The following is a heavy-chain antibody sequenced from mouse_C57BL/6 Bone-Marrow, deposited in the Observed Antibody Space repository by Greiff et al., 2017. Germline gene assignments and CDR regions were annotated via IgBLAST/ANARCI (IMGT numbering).Heavy chain of an antibody. D-gene: IGHD2-1*01. CDR2: ILPGSGST. CDR3: ARDHGNTWFAY. CDR1: GYTFTGYW. V-gene: IGHV1-9*01. J-gene: IGHJ3*01. Sequence: QVQLQQSGAELMKPGASVKLSCKATGYTFTGYWIEWVKQRPGHGLEWIGEILPGSGSTNYNAKFKGKATFTADTSSNTAYMQLSSLTTEDSAIYYCARDHGNTWFAYWGQGTLVTVSA.